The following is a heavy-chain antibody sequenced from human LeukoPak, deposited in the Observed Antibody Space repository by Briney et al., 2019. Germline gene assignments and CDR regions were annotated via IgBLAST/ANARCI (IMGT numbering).Heavy chain of an antibody. J-gene: IGHJ5*02. D-gene: IGHD2-15*01. CDR1: GGAISSGVNY. CDR2: IYNSGST. V-gene: IGHV4-31*03. Sequence: PSETLSLTCTVSGGAISSGVNYWTWVRQHPGKGLEWIGCIYNSGSTYYNPSLKSRVSLSVDTAKNQFSLRLSSVTAADTAVYYCARAGTPVVPAANNWFDPWGQGTLVTVSS. CDR3: ARAGTPVVPAANNWFDP.